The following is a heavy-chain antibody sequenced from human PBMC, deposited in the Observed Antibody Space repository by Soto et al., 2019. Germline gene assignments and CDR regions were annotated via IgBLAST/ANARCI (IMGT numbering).Heavy chain of an antibody. CDR1: GFTFSSYA. CDR3: AKDRSITGHPNYFDY. J-gene: IGHJ4*02. D-gene: IGHD1-20*01. CDR2: ISGSGGST. Sequence: EVQLLESGGGLVQPGGSLRLSCAASGFTFSSYAMSWVRQAPGKGLEWVSAISGSGGSTYYADSVKGRFTISRDNSKNTLYLQMNRLRAEDTAVYYCAKDRSITGHPNYFDYWGQGTLVTVSS. V-gene: IGHV3-23*01.